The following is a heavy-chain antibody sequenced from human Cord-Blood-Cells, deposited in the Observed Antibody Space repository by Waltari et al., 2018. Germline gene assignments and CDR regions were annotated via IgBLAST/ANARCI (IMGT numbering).Heavy chain of an antibody. CDR2: INAGNGNT. D-gene: IGHD2-2*01. CDR1: GYTFTSYA. CDR3: AREGDIVVVPASPSTYGMDV. V-gene: IGHV1-3*01. Sequence: QVQLVQSGAEVKKPGASVKVSCKASGYTFTSYAMHWVRQAPGQRLEWMGWINAGNGNTKYSQKFQGRVTITRDTSASTAYMELSSLRSEDTAVYYCAREGDIVVVPASPSTYGMDVWGQGITVTVSS. J-gene: IGHJ6*02.